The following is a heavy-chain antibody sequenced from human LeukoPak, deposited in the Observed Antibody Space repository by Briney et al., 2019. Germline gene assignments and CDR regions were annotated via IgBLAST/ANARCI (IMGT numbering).Heavy chain of an antibody. Sequence: ASVKVSCKVSGYTLTELSMHWVRQAPGKGLEWMGGFDPEDGETIYAQKFQGRVTMTEDTSTDTAYMELSSLRSEDTAVYYCASPSYCSSTSCYSQGGYYYYYMDVWGKGTTVTVSS. CDR1: GYTLTELS. J-gene: IGHJ6*03. V-gene: IGHV1-24*01. CDR3: ASPSYCSSTSCYSQGGYYYYYMDV. D-gene: IGHD2-2*01. CDR2: FDPEDGET.